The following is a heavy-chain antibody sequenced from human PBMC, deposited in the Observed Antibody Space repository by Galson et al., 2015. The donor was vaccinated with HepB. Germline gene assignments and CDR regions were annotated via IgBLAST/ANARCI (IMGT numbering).Heavy chain of an antibody. V-gene: IGHV3-23*01. J-gene: IGHJ4*02. D-gene: IGHD4-17*01. Sequence: SLRLSCAASRFDFTSFATSWVRQAPGKGLEWVSTISGGGGRIHYADSVKGRFTISRDNSKNTLYLQMNSLRPEDTAVYYCAKDRGYGDSEFDFWGQGTLVTVSS. CDR2: ISGGGGRI. CDR3: AKDRGYGDSEFDF. CDR1: RFDFTSFA.